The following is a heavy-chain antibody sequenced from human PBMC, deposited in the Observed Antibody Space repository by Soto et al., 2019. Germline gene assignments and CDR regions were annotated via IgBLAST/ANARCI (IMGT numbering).Heavy chain of an antibody. CDR3: GKSQLIHSISWFDP. Sequence: QPGGSLRLSCAASGFTFSSYAMSWVRQTPGKGLEWVSAISGSGGNTYYADSVKGRFTISRDNSKNTLCLQMNSLRAEDTAVYYCGKSQLIHSISWFDPWGQGTLVTVSS. J-gene: IGHJ5*02. D-gene: IGHD3-3*01. V-gene: IGHV3-23*01. CDR1: GFTFSSYA. CDR2: ISGSGGNT.